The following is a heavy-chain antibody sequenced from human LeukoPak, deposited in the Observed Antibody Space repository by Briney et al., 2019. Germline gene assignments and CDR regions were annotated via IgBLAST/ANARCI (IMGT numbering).Heavy chain of an antibody. J-gene: IGHJ4*02. Sequence: GGSLRLSCAASGFTFSSYGMHWVRQAPGKGLDWVAFIRYGGTNKYYADSVKGRFTISRDNSRNTLYLQMSSLRAEDTAVYYCAKDPRDCSSTSCYTAAAGFDYWGQGTLVTVSS. CDR2: IRYGGTNK. CDR3: AKDPRDCSSTSCYTAAAGFDY. CDR1: GFTFSSYG. D-gene: IGHD2-2*02. V-gene: IGHV3-30*02.